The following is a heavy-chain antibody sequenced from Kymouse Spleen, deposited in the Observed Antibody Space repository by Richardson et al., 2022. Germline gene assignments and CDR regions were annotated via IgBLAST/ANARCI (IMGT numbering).Heavy chain of an antibody. J-gene: IGHJ5*02. CDR2: IYYSGST. Sequence: QLQLQESGPGLVKPSETLSLTCTVSGGSISSSSYYWGWIRQPPGKGLEWIGSIYYSGSTYYNPSLKSRVTISVDTSKNQFSLKLSSVTAADTAVYYCARQGNWNYDGFNWFDPWGQGTLVTVSS. V-gene: IGHV4-39*01. CDR3: ARQGNWNYDGFNWFDP. D-gene: IGHD1-7*01. CDR1: GGSISSSSYY.